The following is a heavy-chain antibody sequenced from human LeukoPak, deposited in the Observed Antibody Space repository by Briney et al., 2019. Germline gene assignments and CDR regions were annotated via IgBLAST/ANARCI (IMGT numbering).Heavy chain of an antibody. J-gene: IGHJ3*01. V-gene: IGHV3-23*01. CDR3: ARAKIAAAGTGAFDV. CDR2: FSATDDTA. Sequence: GGTLSLACAASGFTFSCYAMTWVRQAPGKGLEWVSAFSATDDTAQYADPVEGRFTISRDNSKKTLFLQMISLGAEDTAVYYCARAKIAAAGTGAFDVWGQGTLVTVSS. D-gene: IGHD6-13*01. CDR1: GFTFSCYA.